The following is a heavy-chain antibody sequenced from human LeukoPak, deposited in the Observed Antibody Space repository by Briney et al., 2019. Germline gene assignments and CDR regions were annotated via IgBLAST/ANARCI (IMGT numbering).Heavy chain of an antibody. CDR2: INHSGST. V-gene: IGHV4-34*01. J-gene: IGHJ4*02. CDR3: ASGYPFDY. CDR1: GGSFSGYY. Sequence: SETLSLTCAVYGGSFSGYYWSWIRQPPGKGLEWIGEINHSGSTNYNPSLKSRVTISVDTSKNQFSLKLSSVTAADTAVYYCASGYPFDYWGQGTLVTVSS.